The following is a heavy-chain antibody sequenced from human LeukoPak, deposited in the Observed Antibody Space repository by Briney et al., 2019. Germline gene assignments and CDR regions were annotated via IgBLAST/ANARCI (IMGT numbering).Heavy chain of an antibody. Sequence: ASVKVSCKASGYTFTSYGISWVRQAPGQGLEWMGWISAYNGNTNYAQKLQGRVTMTTDTSTSTAYMELRSLRSDDTAVYYCARDSRYSGYGILPFDYWGQGTLVTVSS. J-gene: IGHJ4*02. CDR1: GYTFTSYG. V-gene: IGHV1-18*01. D-gene: IGHD5-12*01. CDR2: ISAYNGNT. CDR3: ARDSRYSGYGILPFDY.